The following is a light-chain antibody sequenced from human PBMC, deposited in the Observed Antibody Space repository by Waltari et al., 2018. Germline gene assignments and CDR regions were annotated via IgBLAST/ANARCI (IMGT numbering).Light chain of an antibody. V-gene: IGLV1-47*01. CDR1: RSNIGSNY. CDR3: AAWDDSLSGRV. CDR2: RNN. Sequence: QSVLTQPPSASGTPGQRVTISCSGSRSNIGSNYVYWYQQLPGTAPKLLIDRNNQRPSGVPDRCPGSKSGTSASRAISGLRSEDEADYYCAAWDDSLSGRVFGGGTKLTVL. J-gene: IGLJ3*02.